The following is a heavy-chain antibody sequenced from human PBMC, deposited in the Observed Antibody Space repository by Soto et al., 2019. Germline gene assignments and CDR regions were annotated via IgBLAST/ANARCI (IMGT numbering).Heavy chain of an antibody. D-gene: IGHD3-10*01. CDR3: ARERLSANYYRGAFDY. CDR2: IYGGGDT. Sequence: EVQLVESGGDLVQPGGSLRLSCAASGLSVSSNFMRWVRQAPGKGLEWVSVIYGGGDTYYADSVKGRFTISRDNSKNTLYLQMNSLRAEDTAVYYCARERLSANYYRGAFDYWGQGTLVTVSS. V-gene: IGHV3-66*01. CDR1: GLSVSSNF. J-gene: IGHJ4*02.